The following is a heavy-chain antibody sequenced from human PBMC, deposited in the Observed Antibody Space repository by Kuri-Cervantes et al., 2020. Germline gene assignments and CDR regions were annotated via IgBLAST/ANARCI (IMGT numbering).Heavy chain of an antibody. CDR3: ARGPWIQLWSLFDY. V-gene: IGHV4-30-4*01. D-gene: IGHD5-18*01. J-gene: IGHJ4*02. CDR1: GGSISSGDYY. Sequence: SETLSLTCTVSGGSISSGDYYWSWIRQPPGKGLEWIGYIYYSGSTYYNPSLKSRVTISVDTSKNQFSLKLSSVTAADTAVYYCARGPWIQLWSLFDYWGQGTLVTVSS. CDR2: IYYSGST.